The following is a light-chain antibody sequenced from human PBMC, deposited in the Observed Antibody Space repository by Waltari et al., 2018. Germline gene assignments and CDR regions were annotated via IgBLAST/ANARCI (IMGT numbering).Light chain of an antibody. J-gene: IGLJ1*01. Sequence: QSALTQPASVSGSPGQSITISCTGTSSDVGSYNLVSWYQQHPGKSPQLMVDEVSKRPSGVSNRFSGSKSSNTASLTISGLQAEDEADYYCCSYAGSITYVFGTGTKVTVL. CDR3: CSYAGSITYV. V-gene: IGLV2-23*02. CDR1: SSDVGSYNL. CDR2: EVS.